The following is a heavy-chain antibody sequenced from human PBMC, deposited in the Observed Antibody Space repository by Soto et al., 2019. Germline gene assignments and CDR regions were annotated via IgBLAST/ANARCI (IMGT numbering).Heavy chain of an antibody. V-gene: IGHV3-9*01. J-gene: IGHJ3*02. Sequence: EVQLVESGGGLVQPGRSLRLSCAASGFTFDDYAMHWVRQAPGKGLEWVSGISWNSGSIGYADSVKGRFTISRDNAKNSLYLQMNSLRAEDTALYYCAKVQYGDYDAFDIWGQGTMVTVSS. CDR1: GFTFDDYA. CDR3: AKVQYGDYDAFDI. CDR2: ISWNSGSI. D-gene: IGHD4-17*01.